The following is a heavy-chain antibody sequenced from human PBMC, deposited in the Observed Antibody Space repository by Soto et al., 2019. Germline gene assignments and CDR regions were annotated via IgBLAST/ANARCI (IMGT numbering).Heavy chain of an antibody. V-gene: IGHV4-31*03. CDR1: GGSISSDGYY. J-gene: IGHJ6*02. D-gene: IGHD3-10*01. CDR3: ARAVPPHYYGSGSYLN. CDR2: IYYSGST. Sequence: SETLSLTCTVSGGSISSDGYYWSWIRQHPGKGLEWIGYIYYSGSTYYNPSLKSRVTISVDTSKNQFSLKLSSVTAADTAVYYCARAVPPHYYGSGSYLNWGQGTTVTVSS.